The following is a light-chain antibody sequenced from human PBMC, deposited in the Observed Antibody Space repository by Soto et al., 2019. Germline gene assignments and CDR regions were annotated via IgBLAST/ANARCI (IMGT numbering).Light chain of an antibody. V-gene: IGKV3-11*01. Sequence: EIVLTQSQATLSLSPGERATLSCRASQSVSSYLAWYQQRPGQAPRLLIYGASNRATGIPARFSGSGSGTDFPLTISSLEAEDFAVYYCQQRTDWPMTCGEGTRLEIK. CDR3: QQRTDWPMT. CDR2: GAS. J-gene: IGKJ5*01. CDR1: QSVSSY.